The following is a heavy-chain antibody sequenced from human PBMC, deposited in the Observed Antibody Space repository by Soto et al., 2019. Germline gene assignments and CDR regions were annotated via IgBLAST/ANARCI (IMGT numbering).Heavy chain of an antibody. D-gene: IGHD4-4*01. CDR3: ARELQGLYYFDF. CDR2: INAGNGDT. CDR1: GYIFTSYA. Sequence: GASVKVSCQTSGYIFTSYAMHWVRQAPGQRLEWMGWINAGNGDTKYSQKFQGRVTITRDTSANTAFMELSSLRSEDTAIYYCARELQGLYYFDFWGQGTLVTVSS. V-gene: IGHV1-3*01. J-gene: IGHJ4*02.